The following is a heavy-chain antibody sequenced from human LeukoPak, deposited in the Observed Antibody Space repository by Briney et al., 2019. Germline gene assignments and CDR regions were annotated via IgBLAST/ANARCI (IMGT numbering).Heavy chain of an antibody. J-gene: IGHJ6*02. V-gene: IGHV3-53*01. CDR1: EFTVSSNY. D-gene: IGHD4-17*01. CDR3: AKTITVTRPYYYGMDV. CDR2: IYSGGST. Sequence: PGGSLRLSCAASEFTVSSNYMSWVRQAPGKGLEWVSVIYSGGSTYYADSVKGRFTISRDNSKNTLYLQMNSLRAEDTAVYYCAKTITVTRPYYYGMDVWGQGTTVTVSS.